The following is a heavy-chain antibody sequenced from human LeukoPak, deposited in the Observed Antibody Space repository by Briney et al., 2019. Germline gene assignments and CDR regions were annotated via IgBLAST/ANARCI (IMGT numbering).Heavy chain of an antibody. V-gene: IGHV3-74*01. CDR3: AKDRWELHFYMDV. D-gene: IGHD1-26*01. Sequence: GGSLRLSCAASGFTFSSYWMHWVRQAPGKGLVWVSRINSDGSSTSYADSVKGRFAISRDNSKSTLYLQMNSLRTEDTAVYYCAKDRWELHFYMDVWGKGTTVTVSS. J-gene: IGHJ6*03. CDR1: GFTFSSYW. CDR2: INSDGSST.